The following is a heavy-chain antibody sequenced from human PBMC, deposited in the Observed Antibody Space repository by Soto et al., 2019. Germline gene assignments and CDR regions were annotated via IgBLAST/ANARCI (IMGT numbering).Heavy chain of an antibody. V-gene: IGHV4-34*01. CDR2: INHSGST. CDR1: GGCFSGYY. CDR3: ARGLSSCWYAEGSNSFDL. D-gene: IGHD6-13*01. J-gene: IGHJ5*02. Sequence: SETLSLTCAVYGGCFSGYYWSWIRQPPGKGLEWIGEINHSGSTNYNPSLKSRVTISVDTSKNQFSLKLSSVTAADTAVYYSARGLSSCWYAEGSNSFDLWGQGTLVTVS.